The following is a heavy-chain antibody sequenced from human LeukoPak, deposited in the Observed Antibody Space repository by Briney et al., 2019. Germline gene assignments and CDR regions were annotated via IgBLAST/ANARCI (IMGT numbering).Heavy chain of an antibody. CDR3: AREGYGDYDPEPSDY. Sequence: PSETLSLTCTVSGGSISSGGYYWSWIRQHPGKGLEWIGYIYYSGSTYYNPSLKSRVTISVDTSKNQFSLKLSSVTAADTAVYYCAREGYGDYDPEPSDYWGQGTLVTVSS. CDR2: IYYSGST. CDR1: GGSISSGGYY. J-gene: IGHJ4*02. D-gene: IGHD4-17*01. V-gene: IGHV4-31*03.